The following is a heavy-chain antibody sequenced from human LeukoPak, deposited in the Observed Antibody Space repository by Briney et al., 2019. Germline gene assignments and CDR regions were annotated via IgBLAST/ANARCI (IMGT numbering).Heavy chain of an antibody. CDR2: IKQDGSEK. V-gene: IGHV3-7*01. D-gene: IGHD4-11*01. J-gene: IGHJ4*02. Sequence: GGSLRLSCAASGFTFDDYGMSWVRQAPGKGLEWVANIKQDGSEKYYVDSVEGRFTISRDNAKNSLYLQMNSLRAEDTAVYYCAREERSTGFDYWGQGTLVTVSS. CDR3: AREERSTGFDY. CDR1: GFTFDDYG.